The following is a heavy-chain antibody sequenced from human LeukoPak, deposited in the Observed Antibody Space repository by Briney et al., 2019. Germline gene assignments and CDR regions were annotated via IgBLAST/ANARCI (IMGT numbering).Heavy chain of an antibody. CDR2: INPSGGST. V-gene: IGHV1-46*01. CDR1: GYTFTSYY. D-gene: IGHD5-12*01. J-gene: IGHJ4*02. Sequence: GASVKVSCKASGYTFTSYYMHWVRQAPGQGLEWMGIINPSGGSTSYAQKLQGRVTMTTDTSTSTAYMELRSLRSDDTAVYYCTRIVATYHMDYWGQGTLVTVSS. CDR3: TRIVATYHMDY.